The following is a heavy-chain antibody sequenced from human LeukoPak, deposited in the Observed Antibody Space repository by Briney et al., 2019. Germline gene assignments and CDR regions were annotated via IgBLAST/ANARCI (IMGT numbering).Heavy chain of an antibody. D-gene: IGHD5-18*01. J-gene: IGHJ4*02. CDR3: AKGGYNYDYFDY. V-gene: IGHV3-23*01. CDR2: ISGSAGSR. CDR1: GFTFSSYA. Sequence: QAGGSLRLSCAASGFTFSSYAMSWVRQAPGKGLEWVSGISGSAGSRFYADSVKGRFTISRDNSENTLYLQMSRLRAEDSAVYYCAKGGYNYDYFDYWGQGTLVTVSS.